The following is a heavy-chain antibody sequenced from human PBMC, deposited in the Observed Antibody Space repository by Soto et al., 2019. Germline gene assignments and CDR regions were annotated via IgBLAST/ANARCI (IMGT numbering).Heavy chain of an antibody. Sequence: ASVKVSCKTSGFRFTNYGFTWVRQAPGQGLEWMGWITPNNEDTHYAQKFQGRVTMTTDTGTGTVYMELRSLRSDDTAMYFCARHVRERYDSTGYSFSWGQGTLVTVSS. CDR2: ITPNNEDT. D-gene: IGHD3-22*01. V-gene: IGHV1-18*01. J-gene: IGHJ5*02. CDR3: ARHVRERYDSTGYSFS. CDR1: GFRFTNYG.